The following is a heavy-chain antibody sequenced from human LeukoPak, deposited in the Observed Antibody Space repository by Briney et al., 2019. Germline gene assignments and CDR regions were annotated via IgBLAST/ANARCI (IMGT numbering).Heavy chain of an antibody. CDR1: GYTFTGYY. CDR2: INPNSGGT. J-gene: IGHJ4*02. D-gene: IGHD3-10*01. CDR3: ARVGTGAYYGSGSSDY. V-gene: IGHV1-2*02. Sequence: ASVKVSCKASGYTFTGYYMHWVRQAPGQGLEWMGWINPNSGGTNYAQKFQDRVTMTRDTSISTAYMELSRLRSDDTAVYYCARVGTGAYYGSGSSDYWGQGTLVTVSS.